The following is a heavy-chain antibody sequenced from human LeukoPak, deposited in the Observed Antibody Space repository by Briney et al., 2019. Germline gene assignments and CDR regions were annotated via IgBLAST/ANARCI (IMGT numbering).Heavy chain of an antibody. J-gene: IGHJ4*02. D-gene: IGHD6-13*01. CDR2: IYYSGST. CDR1: GGSISSSSYY. Sequence: PSETLSLTCTVSGGSISSSSYYWGWIRQPPGKGLEWIGSIYYSGSTYYNPSLKSRVTISVDTSKNQFSLKLSSVTAADTAVYYCARRVVAAAGTAFDYWGQGTLVTVSS. V-gene: IGHV4-39*01. CDR3: ARRVVAAAGTAFDY.